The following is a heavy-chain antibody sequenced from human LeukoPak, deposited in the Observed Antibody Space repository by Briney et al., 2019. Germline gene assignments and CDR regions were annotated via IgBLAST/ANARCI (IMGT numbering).Heavy chain of an antibody. V-gene: IGHV1-2*02. Sequence: ASVKVSCKASGGTFSSYAISWVRQAPGQGLEWMGWINPNSGGTNYAQKFQGRVTMTRDTSISTAYMELSRLRSDDTAVYYCARDLGRQLFDYWGQGTLVTVSS. CDR2: INPNSGGT. CDR1: GGTFSSYA. J-gene: IGHJ4*02. D-gene: IGHD5-18*01. CDR3: ARDLGRQLFDY.